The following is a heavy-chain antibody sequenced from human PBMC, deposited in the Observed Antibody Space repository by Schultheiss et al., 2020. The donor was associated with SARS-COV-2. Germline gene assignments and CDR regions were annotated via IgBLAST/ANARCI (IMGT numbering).Heavy chain of an antibody. Sequence: GGSLRLSCAASGFTFSSYSMNWVRQAPGKGLEWVSYISSSSSTIYYADSVKGRFTISRDNAKNSLYLQMNSLRDEDTAVYYCARVKQLWLRRDAFDIWGQGTMVTVSS. V-gene: IGHV3-48*02. CDR1: GFTFSSYS. J-gene: IGHJ3*02. CDR3: ARVKQLWLRRDAFDI. D-gene: IGHD5-18*01. CDR2: ISSSSSTI.